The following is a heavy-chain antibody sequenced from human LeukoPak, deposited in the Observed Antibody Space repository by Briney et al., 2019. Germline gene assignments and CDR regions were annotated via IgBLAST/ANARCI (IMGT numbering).Heavy chain of an antibody. V-gene: IGHV3-7*03. Sequence: GGSLRLSCAASGMTFSEYWMTWVRQAPGKGLEGVATINQDESEKYYVDAVRGRFTISRDNAKNSAYLQMPRLTADDTALYYCARYCTLLTCSGTRFNSWGPGPLVTVSS. CDR1: GMTFSEYW. D-gene: IGHD1-1*01. CDR3: ARYCTLLTCSGTRFNS. CDR2: INQDESEK. J-gene: IGHJ4*02.